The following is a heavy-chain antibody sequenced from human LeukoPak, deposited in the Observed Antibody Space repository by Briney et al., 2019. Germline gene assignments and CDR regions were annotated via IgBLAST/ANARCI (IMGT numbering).Heavy chain of an antibody. D-gene: IGHD6-13*01. CDR3: AGDRYSSS. V-gene: IGHV3-53*01. Sequence: GGSLRLSCAASGFTVSGNYMTWVRQAPGKGLEWVSVIYSGGTTYYADSVKGRFTISRDNAKNSLYLQMNSLRVEDTAVYYCAGDRYSSSWGQGTLVTVSS. CDR1: GFTVSGNY. CDR2: IYSGGTT. J-gene: IGHJ4*02.